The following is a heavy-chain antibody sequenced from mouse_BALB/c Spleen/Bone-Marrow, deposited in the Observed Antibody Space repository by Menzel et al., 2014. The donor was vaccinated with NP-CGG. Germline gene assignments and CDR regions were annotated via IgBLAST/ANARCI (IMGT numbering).Heavy chain of an antibody. Sequence: EVKMVESGGGLVQPGRSLKLSCAASGFDFSGFWMGWVRRAPGKGLEWIGEINPDSSTINYTPSLKDRFIISRDNAKNTLYLQMSKVRSEDTALYYCARLGYYGGFAYWGQGTLVTVSA. CDR1: GFDFSGFW. D-gene: IGHD2-3*01. CDR2: INPDSSTI. J-gene: IGHJ3*01. V-gene: IGHV4-1*02. CDR3: ARLGYYGGFAY.